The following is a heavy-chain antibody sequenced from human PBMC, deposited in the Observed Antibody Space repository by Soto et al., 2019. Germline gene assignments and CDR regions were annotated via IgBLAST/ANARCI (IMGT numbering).Heavy chain of an antibody. V-gene: IGHV4-30-2*01. J-gene: IGHJ1*01. CDR1: GGSISSGGYS. Sequence: PSETLSLTCAVSGGSISSGGYSWSWIRQPPGKGLEWIGDIYHSGSTYYNPSLKSRVTISVDRSKIQFSLKLSSVTAADTAFFYCASGAPVFTQHWAQRTLVTVSS. D-gene: IGHD3-10*01. CDR3: ASGAPVFTQH. CDR2: IYHSGST.